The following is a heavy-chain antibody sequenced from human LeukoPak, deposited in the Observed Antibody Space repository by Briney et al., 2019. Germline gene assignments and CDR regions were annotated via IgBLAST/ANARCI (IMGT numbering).Heavy chain of an antibody. D-gene: IGHD3-10*01. CDR2: IYDSGST. CDR1: GGSISSYY. V-gene: IGHV4-4*07. Sequence: SETLSLTCTVSGGSISSYYWSWIRQPAGKGLEGIGRIYDSGSTSYNPSLKSRVTMSVDTSKNQFSLKLSSMTVSDTAVYYCARVYYYDSGSSDKDYFD. J-gene: IGHJ4*01. CDR3: ARVYYYDSGSSDKDYFD.